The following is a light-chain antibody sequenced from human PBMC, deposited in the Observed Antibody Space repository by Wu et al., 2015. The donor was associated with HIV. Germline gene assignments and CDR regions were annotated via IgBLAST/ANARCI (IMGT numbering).Light chain of an antibody. V-gene: IGKV3-20*01. J-gene: IGKJ1*01. CDR1: RRITSNY. CDR2: GAS. CDR3: QQYVRSPET. Sequence: EIVLTQSPATLSLSPGETATLSCWASRRITSNYLAWYQQKPGQAPRLLIYGASNRAPGIADRFSGSGSGTDFALTISGLEPDDFAVYYCQQYVRSPETFGQGTKV.